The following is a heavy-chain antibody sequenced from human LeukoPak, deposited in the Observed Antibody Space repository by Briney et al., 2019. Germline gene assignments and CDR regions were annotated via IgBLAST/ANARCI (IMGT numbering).Heavy chain of an antibody. D-gene: IGHD4-23*01. J-gene: IGHJ5*02. CDR2: ISASGAGT. CDR1: GFTFSTYA. CDR3: AKRRVSRDFHDHGGNSGFDP. Sequence: GGSLRLSCAASGFTFSTYAMSWVRQAPGKGLEWVSAISASGAGTYYADSVKGRLTISRDNSKNTLYLQMNSLRAEDTAVFYCAKRRVSRDFHDHGGNSGFDPWGQGTLVTVSS. V-gene: IGHV3-23*01.